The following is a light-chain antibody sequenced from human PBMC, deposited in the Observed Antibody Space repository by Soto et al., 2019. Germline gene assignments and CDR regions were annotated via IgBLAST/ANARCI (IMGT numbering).Light chain of an antibody. CDR1: SSDVGGYNY. Sequence: QSALTQPASVSGSPGQSITISCTGTSSDVGGYNYVSWYQQHPGKAPNLIIFDVSNRPSGVSNRFSGSKSGNSASLTISGLQAEDEADYYCGSYTGSNTPVVFGGGTKLTVL. CDR3: GSYTGSNTPVV. V-gene: IGLV2-14*01. J-gene: IGLJ2*01. CDR2: DVS.